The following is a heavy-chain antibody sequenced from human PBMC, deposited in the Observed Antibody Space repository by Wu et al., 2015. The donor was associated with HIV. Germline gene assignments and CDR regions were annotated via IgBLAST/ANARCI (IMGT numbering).Heavy chain of an antibody. V-gene: IGHV1-2*02. Sequence: QVQLVQSGAEVKKPGASVKVSCKASGYTFTGYYMHWVRQAPGQGLEWMGWINPNSGGTNYAQKFQGRVTMTRDTSISTAYMELSRLRSDDTAVYYCARVRPFGEPIWIPRVVDNWFDPVGPGEPWS. CDR2: INPNSGGT. CDR1: GYTFTGYY. D-gene: IGHD3-10*01. CDR3: ARVRPFGEPIWIPRVVDNWFDP. J-gene: IGHJ5*02.